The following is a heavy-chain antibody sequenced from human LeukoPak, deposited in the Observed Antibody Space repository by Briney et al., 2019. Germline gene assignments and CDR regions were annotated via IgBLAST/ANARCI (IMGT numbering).Heavy chain of an antibody. CDR3: ASHGVWFGDVSFDN. Sequence: ASVKVSCKASGGTFISYAISWVRQAPGQGLEWMGGIIPIFGTANYAQKFQGRVTITTDESTSTAYMQLSSLRSEDTAVYYCASHGVWFGDVSFDNWGQGTMVTASS. V-gene: IGHV1-69*05. J-gene: IGHJ3*02. CDR1: GGTFISYA. CDR2: IIPIFGTA. D-gene: IGHD3-10*01.